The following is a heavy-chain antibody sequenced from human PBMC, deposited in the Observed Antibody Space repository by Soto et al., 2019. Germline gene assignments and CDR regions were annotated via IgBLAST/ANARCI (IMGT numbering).Heavy chain of an antibody. CDR3: ANKLVAGLRWGAFDI. V-gene: IGHV3-23*01. D-gene: IGHD6-19*01. J-gene: IGHJ3*02. CDR2: ISGSGGST. Sequence: VGSLRLSGAASGFTFSRYAMSWVRQAPGKGLEWVSAISGSGGSTYYADSVKGRFTISRDNSKNTLYLQMNSLRAEDTAVYYCANKLVAGLRWGAFDIWGQGTMVTVS. CDR1: GFTFSRYA.